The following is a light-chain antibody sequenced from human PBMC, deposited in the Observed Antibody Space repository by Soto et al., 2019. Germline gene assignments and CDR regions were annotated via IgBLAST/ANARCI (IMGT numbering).Light chain of an antibody. Sequence: EIVFTQSPCTLALSPGERATLSCRASQSVSNNYLAWYQQKPGQAPRLLTYGASNRATGIPDRFSGSGSGTDFTLTISRLEPEDFAVYYCQQYGSSGTFGQGTKVDIK. CDR3: QQYGSSGT. J-gene: IGKJ1*01. CDR2: GAS. CDR1: QSVSNNY. V-gene: IGKV3-20*01.